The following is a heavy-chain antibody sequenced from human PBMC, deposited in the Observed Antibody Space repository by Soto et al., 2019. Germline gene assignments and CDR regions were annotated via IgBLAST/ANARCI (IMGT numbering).Heavy chain of an antibody. CDR1: GGTFSSYA. V-gene: IGHV1-69*06. Sequence: QVQLVQSGAEVEKPGSSVKVSCKASGGTFSSYAISWVRQAPGQGLEWMGGIIPIFGTANYAQKFQGRVTITADKSTSTAYMELSSLRSEDTAVYYCARDAVATTDYYYYGMDVWGQGTTVTVSS. J-gene: IGHJ6*02. D-gene: IGHD5-12*01. CDR3: ARDAVATTDYYYYGMDV. CDR2: IIPIFGTA.